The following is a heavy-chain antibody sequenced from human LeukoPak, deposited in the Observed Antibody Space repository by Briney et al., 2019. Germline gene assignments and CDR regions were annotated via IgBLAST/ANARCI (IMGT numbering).Heavy chain of an antibody. V-gene: IGHV5-51*01. CDR3: SIRQGCSRSSCPPDF. CDR1: GYSLTTSW. D-gene: IGHD2-2*01. J-gene: IGHJ4*02. CDR2: IYPGDSDT. Sequence: PGESLKIYCNGSGYSLTTSWIGLVRQMPGKGLEWMGIIYPGDSDTRYSPPFQGQVTMSADKSINTAYLQWSSLKASDTAMYYCSIRQGCSRSSCPPDFWGQGTLVTVSS.